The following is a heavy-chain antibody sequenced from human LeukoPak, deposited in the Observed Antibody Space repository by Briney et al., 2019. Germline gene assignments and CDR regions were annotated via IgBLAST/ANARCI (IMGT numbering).Heavy chain of an antibody. CDR3: ARNGQLLSGGNWFDP. J-gene: IGHJ5*02. CDR1: GYIFTGYY. CDR2: INPNNGDA. V-gene: IGHV1-2*02. Sequence: ASVKVSCKASGYIFTGYYMHWVRQAPGQGPEWMGWINPNNGDAKYAQKFQGRVTMTRDTSITTAYMELSRLSSDDTAFYYCARNGQLLSGGNWFDPWGQGALVTVSS. D-gene: IGHD2-2*01.